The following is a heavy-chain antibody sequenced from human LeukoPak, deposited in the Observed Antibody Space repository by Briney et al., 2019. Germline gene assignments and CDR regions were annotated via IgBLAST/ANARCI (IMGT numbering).Heavy chain of an antibody. CDR3: ARLYGPAYYYYYMDV. D-gene: IGHD3-10*01. J-gene: IGHJ6*03. CDR2: IKQDGSEK. V-gene: IGHV3-7*01. Sequence: GGSLRLSCSASGFTFSSYWMSWVRRAPGKGLEWVANIKQDGSEKDYVDSVKGRFTISGDNAKNTLYVQVSSLRAEDTAVYYCARLYGPAYYYYYMDVWGKGTTVTVSS. CDR1: GFTFSSYW.